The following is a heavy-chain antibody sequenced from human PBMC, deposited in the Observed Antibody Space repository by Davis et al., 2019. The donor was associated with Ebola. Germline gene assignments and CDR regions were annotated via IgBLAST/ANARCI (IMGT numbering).Heavy chain of an antibody. Sequence: GESLKISCAASGFTFSNAWMSWVRQAPGKGLEWVGRIKSKTDGGTTDYAAPVKGRFTISRDDSKNTLYLQMNSLKTEDTAVYYCTTDRIGYDSSGYWGYWGQGTLVTVSS. V-gene: IGHV3-15*01. J-gene: IGHJ4*02. CDR3: TTDRIGYDSSGYWGY. CDR1: GFTFSNAW. CDR2: IKSKTDGGTT. D-gene: IGHD3-22*01.